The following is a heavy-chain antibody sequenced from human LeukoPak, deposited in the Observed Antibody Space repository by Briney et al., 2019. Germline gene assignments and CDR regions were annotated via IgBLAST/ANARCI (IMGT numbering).Heavy chain of an antibody. J-gene: IGHJ5*02. CDR1: GYTFTGYY. Sequence: ASVKVSCKASGYTFTGYYMHWVRQAPGQGLEWMGWISAYNGNTNYAQKLQGRVTMTTDTSTSTAYMELRSLRSDDTAVYYCAREDFGKNWFDPWGQGTLVTVSS. CDR2: ISAYNGNT. V-gene: IGHV1-18*04. CDR3: AREDFGKNWFDP. D-gene: IGHD3-10*01.